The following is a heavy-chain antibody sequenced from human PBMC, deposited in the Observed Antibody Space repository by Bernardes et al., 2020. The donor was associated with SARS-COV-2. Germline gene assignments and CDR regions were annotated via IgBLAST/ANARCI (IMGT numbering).Heavy chain of an antibody. V-gene: IGHV3-11*01. Sequence: WGSRRLSCAASGFTFSDYYMSWIRQAPGKGLEWVSYISSSGSTIYYADSVKGRFTISRDNAKNSLYLQMNSLRAEDTAVYYCASPFQWRVRGGYFDLWGRGTLVTVSS. D-gene: IGHD6-19*01. CDR2: ISSSGSTI. J-gene: IGHJ2*01. CDR3: ASPFQWRVRGGYFDL. CDR1: GFTFSDYY.